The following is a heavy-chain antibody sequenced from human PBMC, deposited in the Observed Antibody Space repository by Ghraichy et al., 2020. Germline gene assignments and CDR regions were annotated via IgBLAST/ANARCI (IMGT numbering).Heavy chain of an antibody. Sequence: SETLSLTCTVSGGSISSYYWSWIRQPPGKGLEWIGYIYYSGSTNYNPSLKSRVTISVDTSKNQFSLKLSSVTAADTAVYYCARVPKWEQRSGGVTFHYWGQGTLVSVSS. J-gene: IGHJ4*02. D-gene: IGHD1-26*01. CDR3: ARVPKWEQRSGGVTFHY. CDR2: IYYSGST. V-gene: IGHV4-59*01. CDR1: GGSISSYY.